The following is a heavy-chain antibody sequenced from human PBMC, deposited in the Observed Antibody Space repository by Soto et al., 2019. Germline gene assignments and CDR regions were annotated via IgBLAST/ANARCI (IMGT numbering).Heavy chain of an antibody. Sequence: SETLSLTCTVSGDSVSKYYWSWIRQPAGKGLEWIGRIHSTRSPNYNPSLKSRVTMSVDTSKNQFSLKLNLTSVTAADTAVYYCARSPAYGDYANLDTWGQGTLVTVSS. CDR3: ARSPAYGDYANLDT. J-gene: IGHJ5*02. V-gene: IGHV4-4*07. CDR1: GDSVSKYY. D-gene: IGHD4-17*01. CDR2: IHSTRSP.